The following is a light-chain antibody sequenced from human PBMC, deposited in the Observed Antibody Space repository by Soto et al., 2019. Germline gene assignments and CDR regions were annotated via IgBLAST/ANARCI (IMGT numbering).Light chain of an antibody. CDR3: QSYDSSLSGSV. Sequence: QAVVTQPPSVSGAPGQRVTISCTGSSSNIGAGYDVHWYQQLPGTAPKLLIYDNSNRPSGVPDRFSGSKSGTSASLAITGLQADDEADYYCQSYDSSLSGSVFGGGTKLTVL. CDR2: DNS. CDR1: SSNIGAGYD. V-gene: IGLV1-40*01. J-gene: IGLJ2*01.